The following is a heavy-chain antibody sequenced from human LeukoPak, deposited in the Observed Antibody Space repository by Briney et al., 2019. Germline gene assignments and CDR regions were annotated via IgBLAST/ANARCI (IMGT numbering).Heavy chain of an antibody. J-gene: IGHJ4*02. D-gene: IGHD3-22*01. CDR3: AKLKYSSGYFDY. Sequence: PGRSLRLSCAASGFTFSSYAMSWVRQAPGKGLEWVSAISGSGGSTYYADSVKGRFTISRDNSKNTLYLQMNSLRAEDTAVYYCAKLKYSSGYFDYWGQGTLVTVSS. V-gene: IGHV3-23*01. CDR2: ISGSGGST. CDR1: GFTFSSYA.